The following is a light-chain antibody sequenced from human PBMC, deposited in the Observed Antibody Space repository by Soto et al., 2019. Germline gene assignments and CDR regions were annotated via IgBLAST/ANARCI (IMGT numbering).Light chain of an antibody. CDR3: QQYGSSPWT. Sequence: VLAQAPGTLSMSPGGRATLSCRASQSVTNFYFVWYQQKPGQAPRLLIYGKSSRPTGLPARFSGSGPATDTTLPISTLEPEAFAVYYCQQYGSSPWTFGPGTKVDIK. J-gene: IGKJ1*01. CDR2: GKS. CDR1: QSVTNFY. V-gene: IGKV3-20*01.